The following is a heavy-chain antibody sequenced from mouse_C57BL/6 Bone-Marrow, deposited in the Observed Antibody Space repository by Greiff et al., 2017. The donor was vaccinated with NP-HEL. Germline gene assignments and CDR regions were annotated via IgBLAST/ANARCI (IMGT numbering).Heavy chain of an antibody. CDR2: ISPGSGNT. J-gene: IGHJ4*01. D-gene: IGHD2-4*01. Sequence: VQLQQSGAELVRPGASVKLSCKASGYTFTDYYINWVKQRPGQGLEWIARISPGSGNTYYNEKFQGKATLTAEKSSSTAYMQLSSLTSEDSAVYCCARGVYYDYGGYAMDDWGQGTSVTVSS. CDR1: GYTFTDYY. CDR3: ARGVYYDYGGYAMDD. V-gene: IGHV1-76*01.